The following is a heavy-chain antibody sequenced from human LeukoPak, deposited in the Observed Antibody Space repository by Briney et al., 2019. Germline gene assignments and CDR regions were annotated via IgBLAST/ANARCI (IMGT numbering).Heavy chain of an antibody. J-gene: IGHJ3*02. CDR2: ISSSGSNI. V-gene: IGHV3-11*01. CDR3: ARDRAFDVLTGYDAFDM. Sequence: LSLTCAVYGGSFSGYYWSWIRQAPGKGLEWVSSISSSGSNIYQADSVKGRFTISRDNAKISVYLQMNSLRVEDTAVYYCARDRAFDVLTGYDAFDMWGQGTMVTVSS. D-gene: IGHD3-9*01. CDR1: GGSFSGYY.